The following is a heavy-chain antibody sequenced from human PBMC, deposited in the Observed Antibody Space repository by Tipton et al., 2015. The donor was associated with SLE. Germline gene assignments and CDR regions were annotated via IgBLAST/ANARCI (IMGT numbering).Heavy chain of an antibody. Sequence: GSLRLSCAASGFPFSSHAMTWVRQAPGKGLEWVSVIYRGDSDTQYADSVKGRFTISRDNSQNTLYLQMNSLRAEDTSVYYCARVLVDYYYGMDVWGQGTTVTVSS. CDR1: GFPFSSHA. CDR3: ARVLVDYYYGMDV. V-gene: IGHV3-23*03. D-gene: IGHD2-15*01. CDR2: IYRGDSDT. J-gene: IGHJ6*02.